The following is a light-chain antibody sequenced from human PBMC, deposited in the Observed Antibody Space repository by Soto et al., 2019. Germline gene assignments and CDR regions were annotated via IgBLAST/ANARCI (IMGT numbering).Light chain of an antibody. Sequence: DIQMTQSPSTLSASVGDRVTITCRASQSISSWLAWYQQKPGKAPKLLIYKASSLESGVPSRFSGSGSGTEFTLTVSSLQPDDFATYYCQHYNSYSEAFGQWTKVDIK. CDR3: QHYNSYSEA. CDR2: KAS. CDR1: QSISSW. V-gene: IGKV1-5*03. J-gene: IGKJ1*01.